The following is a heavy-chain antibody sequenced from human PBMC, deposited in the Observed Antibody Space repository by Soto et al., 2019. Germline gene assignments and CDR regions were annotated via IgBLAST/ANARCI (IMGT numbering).Heavy chain of an antibody. CDR2: IKQDGSER. V-gene: IGHV3-7*01. J-gene: IGHJ6*01. Sequence: EVQLVESGGGLVQPGGSLRLSCAASGFTFSSYWMSWVRQAPGKGLEWVANIKQDGSERYYVDSVKGRFTISRDNAKNTLYLKMNGMRAEVTAVYYCARSNYGHYGMDIWCQGNTVTVSS. CDR1: GFTFSSYW. D-gene: IGHD4-17*01. CDR3: ARSNYGHYGMDI.